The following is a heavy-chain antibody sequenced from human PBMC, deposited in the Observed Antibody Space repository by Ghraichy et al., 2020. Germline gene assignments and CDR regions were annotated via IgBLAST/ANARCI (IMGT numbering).Heavy chain of an antibody. CDR1: GSNVTSHG. V-gene: IGHV1-18*01. D-gene: IGHD3-22*01. Sequence: ASVKVSCKASGSNVTSHGICWVRQAPGQGLEWMGWISAYNGNTNYAQKLQGRVTMTTDTSTSTAYMELRSLRSDDTAVYYCARDSNYYDSSGIDYWGQGTLVTVSS. CDR3: ARDSNYYDSSGIDY. J-gene: IGHJ4*02. CDR2: ISAYNGNT.